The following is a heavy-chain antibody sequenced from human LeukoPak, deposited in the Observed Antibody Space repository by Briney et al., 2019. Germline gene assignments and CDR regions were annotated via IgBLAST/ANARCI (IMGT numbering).Heavy chain of an antibody. CDR3: ARDDSFQFDS. CDR1: GGTFSSYA. V-gene: IGHV1-69*04. CDR2: IIPILGIA. D-gene: IGHD5-18*01. Sequence: GASVKVSCKASGGTFSSYAISWVRQAPGQGLEWMGRIIPILGIANYAQKFQGRVTMTRDTSISTAYMELSRLKYDDTAVYYCARDDSFQFDSWGQGTLVTVSS. J-gene: IGHJ4*02.